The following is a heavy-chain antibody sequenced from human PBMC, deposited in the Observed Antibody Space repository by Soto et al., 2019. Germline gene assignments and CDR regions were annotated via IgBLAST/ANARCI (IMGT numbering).Heavy chain of an antibody. D-gene: IGHD3-10*01. V-gene: IGHV1-69*08. CDR1: GGTFSSYT. Sequence: QVQLVQSGAEVKKPGSSVKVSCKASGGTFSSYTISWVRQAPGQGLEWMGRIIPILGIANYAQKFQGRVTMTADKSTITAYMELSSLRSEDTAVYYCARDSDYYGSGSFVYWGQGTLVTVSS. J-gene: IGHJ4*02. CDR3: ARDSDYYGSGSFVY. CDR2: IIPILGIA.